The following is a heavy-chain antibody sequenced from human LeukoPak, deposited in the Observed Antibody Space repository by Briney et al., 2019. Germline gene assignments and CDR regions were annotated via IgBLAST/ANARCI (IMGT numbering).Heavy chain of an antibody. D-gene: IGHD2-2*01. CDR1: GFTVSSNY. V-gene: IGHV3-53*04. Sequence: GGSLRLSCAASGFTVSSNYMSWVRQAPGKGLEWVSVIYSGGSTYYADSVKGRFTISRHNSKNTLYLQMNSLRAEDTAVYYCAKDKVPAAITYYFDYWGQGTLVTVSS. CDR2: IYSGGST. CDR3: AKDKVPAAITYYFDY. J-gene: IGHJ4*02.